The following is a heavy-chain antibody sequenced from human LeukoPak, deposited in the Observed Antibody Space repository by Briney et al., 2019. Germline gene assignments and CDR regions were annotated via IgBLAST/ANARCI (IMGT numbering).Heavy chain of an antibody. V-gene: IGHV1-69*06. J-gene: IGHJ4*02. Sequence: ASVKVSCKASGGTFSNYAISWVRQAPGQGLEWMGGIIPIFGTANYAQKFRGRVTITADKSTRTAYMELSSLRAEDTAVYYCAKYLYGDYDGDYWGQGTLVTVSS. CDR3: AKYLYGDYDGDY. CDR2: IIPIFGTA. CDR1: GGTFSNYA. D-gene: IGHD4-17*01.